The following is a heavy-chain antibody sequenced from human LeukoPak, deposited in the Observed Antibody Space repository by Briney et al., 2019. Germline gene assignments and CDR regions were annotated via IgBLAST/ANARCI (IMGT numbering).Heavy chain of an antibody. CDR1: GFTFSSYA. CDR2: ISSNGGST. V-gene: IGHV3-64*01. CDR3: AKESYDFWSGFDY. J-gene: IGHJ4*02. D-gene: IGHD3-3*01. Sequence: GGSLRLSCAASGFTFSSYAMHWVRQAPGKGLEYVSAISSNGGSTYYANSVKGRFAISRDNSKNTLYLQMNSLRAEDTAVYYCAKESYDFWSGFDYWGQGTLVTVSS.